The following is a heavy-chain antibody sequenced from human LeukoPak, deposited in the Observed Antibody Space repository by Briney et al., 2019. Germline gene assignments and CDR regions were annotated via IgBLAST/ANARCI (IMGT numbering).Heavy chain of an antibody. CDR2: ITSGSSTT. D-gene: IGHD5-12*01. V-gene: IGHV3-48*04. J-gene: IGHJ4*02. Sequence: PGGSLRLSCAASGFSFSSYSMNWVRQAPGKGLEWVSYITSGSSTTYYADSVKGRFSISRDNAKNSLYLQMNSLRVEDTAVYYCASGISGYGYFGYWGQGTLVTVSS. CDR3: ASGISGYGYFGY. CDR1: GFSFSSYS.